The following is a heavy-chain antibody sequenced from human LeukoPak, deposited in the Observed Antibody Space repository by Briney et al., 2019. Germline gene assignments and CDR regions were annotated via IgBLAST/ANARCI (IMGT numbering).Heavy chain of an antibody. CDR1: GGSISSYY. J-gene: IGHJ3*02. V-gene: IGHV4-59*06. CDR2: IYYSGST. Sequence: SETPSLTCTVSGGSISSYYWSWTRQPPGKGLEWIGYIYYSGSTYYNPSLKSRVTISVDTSKNQFSLKLSSVTAADTAVYYCARGEGGVGSGAFDIWGQGTMVTVSS. D-gene: IGHD3-10*01. CDR3: ARGEGGVGSGAFDI.